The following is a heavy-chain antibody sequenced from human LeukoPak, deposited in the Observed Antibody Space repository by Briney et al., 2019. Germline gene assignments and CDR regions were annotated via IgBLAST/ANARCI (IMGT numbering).Heavy chain of an antibody. CDR3: ARAVYYDSSGNPPAYYYYGMDV. J-gene: IGHJ6*02. Sequence: PGASLRLSCAASGFTFSSYSMNWVRQAPGKGLEWVSSINSSSSYIYYADSVKGRFTISRDNAKNSLYLQMNSLRAEDTAVYYCARAVYYDSSGNPPAYYYYGMDVWGQGTTVTVSS. V-gene: IGHV3-21*01. D-gene: IGHD3-22*01. CDR1: GFTFSSYS. CDR2: INSSSSYI.